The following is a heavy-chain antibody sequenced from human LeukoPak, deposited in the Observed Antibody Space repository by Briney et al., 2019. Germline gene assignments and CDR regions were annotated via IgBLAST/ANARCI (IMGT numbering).Heavy chain of an antibody. Sequence: ASVKVPCKASGYTFTGYYMHWVRQAPGQGLEWMGGIIPIFGTANYAQKFQGRVTITTDESTSTAYMELSSLRSEDTAVYYCARGIRLADRNYYYYYMDVWGKGTTVTVSS. J-gene: IGHJ6*03. V-gene: IGHV1-69*05. CDR2: IIPIFGTA. CDR3: ARGIRLADRNYYYYYMDV. D-gene: IGHD6-13*01. CDR1: GYTFTGYY.